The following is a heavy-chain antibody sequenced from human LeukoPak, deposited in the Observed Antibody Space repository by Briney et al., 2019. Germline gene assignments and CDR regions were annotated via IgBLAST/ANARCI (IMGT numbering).Heavy chain of an antibody. CDR2: IFYSGST. J-gene: IGHJ4*02. CDR1: GGSISSSSYY. V-gene: IGHV4-39*01. D-gene: IGHD3-10*01. Sequence: SETLSLTCSVSGGSISSSSYYWGWLRQPPGKGLERIGSIFYSGSTYYNPSLKSRVTISVDTSKNQFSLKVTSVTATDTAVYYCARLDGGSGSYSSFDYWGQGTLVTVSS. CDR3: ARLDGGSGSYSSFDY.